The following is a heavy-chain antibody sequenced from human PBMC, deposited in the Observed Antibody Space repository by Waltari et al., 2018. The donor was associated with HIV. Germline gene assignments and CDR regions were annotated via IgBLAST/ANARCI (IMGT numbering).Heavy chain of an antibody. V-gene: IGHV7-4-1*02. Sequence: QVQLVQSGSELKKPGASVKVSCKASGYTFPNYAMNWVRQAPGQRLEWMGWVNTNTGNPTYAQGFTGRFVFSLDTSVSTAYLQISSLKAEDTAVYCCARGYCGTTSCWQRGGWFDHWGQGTLLTVSS. CDR3: ARGYCGTTSCWQRGGWFDH. CDR1: GYTFPNYA. D-gene: IGHD2-2*01. CDR2: VNTNTGNP. J-gene: IGHJ5*02.